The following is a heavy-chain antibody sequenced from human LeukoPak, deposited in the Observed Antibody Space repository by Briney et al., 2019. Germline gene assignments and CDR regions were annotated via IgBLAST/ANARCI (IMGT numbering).Heavy chain of an antibody. V-gene: IGHV3-49*04. CDR3: TREANSGSLGFDY. CDR1: GFTFGDYA. Sequence: GGSLRLSCTASGFTFGDYAMSWARQAPGKGLEWVGFIRSKAYGGTTEYAASVKGRFTISRDDSKSIAYLQMNSLKTEDTAVYYCTREANSGSLGFDYWGQGTLVTVSS. J-gene: IGHJ4*02. D-gene: IGHD1-26*01. CDR2: IRSKAYGGTT.